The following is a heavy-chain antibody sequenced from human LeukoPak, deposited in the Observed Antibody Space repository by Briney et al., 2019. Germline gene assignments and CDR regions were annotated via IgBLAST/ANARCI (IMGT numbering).Heavy chain of an antibody. CDR3: ASDGAYAMAV. D-gene: IGHD1-26*01. J-gene: IGHJ6*02. CDR1: GFTFNIYS. V-gene: IGHV3-74*01. CDR2: INNYATTT. Sequence: GGSLRLSCAASGFTFNIYSMSWVRQAPGKGLVWVSHINNYATTTTYADSVRGRFTISRDNAKNTVSLQMNSLRAEDTAVYYCASDGAYAMAVWGQGTTVTVSS.